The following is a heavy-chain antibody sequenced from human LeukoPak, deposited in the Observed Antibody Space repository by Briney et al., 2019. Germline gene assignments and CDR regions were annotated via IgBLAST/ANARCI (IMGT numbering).Heavy chain of an antibody. Sequence: ASVKVSCKASGYTFTGYYMHWVRQAPGQGLEWMGRINPNSGGTNYAQKFQGRVTMTRDTSISTAYMDLSRLRSDDTAVYHCAREPLDSSSWSYYFDYWGQGTLVTISS. CDR1: GYTFTGYY. CDR2: INPNSGGT. CDR3: AREPLDSSSWSYYFDY. V-gene: IGHV1-2*06. D-gene: IGHD6-13*01. J-gene: IGHJ4*02.